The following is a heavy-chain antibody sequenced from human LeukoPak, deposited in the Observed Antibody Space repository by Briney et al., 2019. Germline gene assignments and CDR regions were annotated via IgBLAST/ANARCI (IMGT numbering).Heavy chain of an antibody. J-gene: IGHJ4*02. V-gene: IGHV4-30-4*01. Sequence: SETLSLTCTVSGGSISSGVYYWNWIRQHPGKGLEWIGYTDYSGTTYYNPSLKSRGTISEDTSKNQFSLKLTSVTAADTAVYYCARGTRGGHFDYWGQGTLVPVSS. CDR2: TDYSGTT. CDR1: GGSISSGVYY. D-gene: IGHD2-2*01. CDR3: ARGTRGGHFDY.